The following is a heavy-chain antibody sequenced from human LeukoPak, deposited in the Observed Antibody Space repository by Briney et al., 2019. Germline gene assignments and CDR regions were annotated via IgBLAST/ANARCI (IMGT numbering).Heavy chain of an antibody. D-gene: IGHD3-3*02. CDR1: GYTFTSYG. J-gene: IGHJ4*02. V-gene: IGHV1-18*01. Sequence: ASVKVSCKASGYTFTSYGITWVRQAPGQGLEWMGWISPNTGDTVSAQKLQDRVTMTTDTSTSTAFMELRSLRFDDTAVYFCARAPSGTAFGPGDYWGQGTLVTVSS. CDR2: ISPNTGDT. CDR3: ARAPSGTAFGPGDY.